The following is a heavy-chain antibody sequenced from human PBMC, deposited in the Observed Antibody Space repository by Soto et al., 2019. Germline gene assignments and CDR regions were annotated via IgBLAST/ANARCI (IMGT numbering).Heavy chain of an antibody. D-gene: IGHD2-15*01. CDR3: AKSRGAGGHFDY. J-gene: IGHJ4*02. CDR1: GFTFSSYA. CDR2: VSIGGST. Sequence: GGSLRLSCAASGFTFSSYAMGWVRQGPGKGLEWVAVVSIGGSTHYADSVRGRFTISRDNSKNTLSLQMNSLTAEDTAVYFCAKSRGAGGHFDYWGQGALVTVYS. V-gene: IGHV3-23*01.